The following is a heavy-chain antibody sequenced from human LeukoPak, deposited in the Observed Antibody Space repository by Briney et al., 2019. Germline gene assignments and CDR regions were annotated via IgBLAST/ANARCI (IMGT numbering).Heavy chain of an antibody. D-gene: IGHD4-11*01. J-gene: IGHJ4*01. V-gene: IGHV3-33*01. CDR1: GFIFSHYG. CDR2: IWSDGSNR. CDR3: ARDAQRGFDYSNSREY. Sequence: GGSLRLSFAASGFIFSHYGMHWVRQAPGKGLEWVAVIWSDGSNRFYAGSVKGRFTISRDNSQNTVFLQMNSLRVEDTAMYYCARDAQRGFDYSNSREYWRHGTLVTVSS.